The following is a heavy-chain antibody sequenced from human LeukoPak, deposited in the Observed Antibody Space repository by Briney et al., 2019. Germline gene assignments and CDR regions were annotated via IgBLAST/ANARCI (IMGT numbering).Heavy chain of an antibody. D-gene: IGHD3-9*01. J-gene: IGHJ5*02. CDR2: INRSGST. V-gene: IGHV4-34*01. CDR3: ARGLGILTGYYNHWFDP. Sequence: SETLSLTCAVYGGSFSGYYWSWIRQPPGKGLEWIGEINRSGSTNYNPSLKSRVTISVDTSKNQFSLKLSSVTAADTAVYYCARGLGILTGYYNHWFDPWGQGTLVTVSS. CDR1: GGSFSGYY.